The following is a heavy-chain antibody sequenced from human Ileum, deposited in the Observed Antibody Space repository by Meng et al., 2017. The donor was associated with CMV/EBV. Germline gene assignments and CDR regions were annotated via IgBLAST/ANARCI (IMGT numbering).Heavy chain of an antibody. J-gene: IGHJ4*02. CDR1: GYTFTGYY. Sequence: ASVKVSCKASGYTFTGYYMHWVRQAPGQGLEWMGWINPNSGGTNYAQKFQGRVTMTRDTSISTAYMELSRLRSDDTAVYYCARDSHCSSTSCPLDYWGQGTLVTVSS. V-gene: IGHV1-2*02. D-gene: IGHD2-2*01. CDR3: ARDSHCSSTSCPLDY. CDR2: INPNSGGT.